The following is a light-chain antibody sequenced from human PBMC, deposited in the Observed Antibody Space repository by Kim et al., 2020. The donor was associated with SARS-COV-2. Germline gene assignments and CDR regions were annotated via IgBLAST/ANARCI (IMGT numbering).Light chain of an antibody. V-gene: IGLV1-44*01. J-gene: IGLJ2*01. CDR1: RSNIGSNT. CDR3: AAWDDSLNGVV. CDR2: SNN. Sequence: GQRVSISCSGRRSNIGSNTVIWYQQFPGTAPKLLIYSNNERPSGVPYRFSGSKSGPSASLDISGLQPEDEADYYCAAWDDSLNGVVFGGGTQLTVL.